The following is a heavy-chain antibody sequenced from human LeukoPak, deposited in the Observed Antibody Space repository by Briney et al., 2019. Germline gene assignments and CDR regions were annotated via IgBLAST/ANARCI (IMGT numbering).Heavy chain of an antibody. V-gene: IGHV3-30-3*01. CDR2: ISNNGSNT. CDR1: GFTFSSYA. D-gene: IGHD3-10*01. CDR3: ARDGYYGSVSYLYYFYY. J-gene: IGHJ4*02. Sequence: GGSLRLSCAASGFTFSSYAMHWVRQAPGKGLECVSAISNNGSNTYYADSVKGRFTISRDNSKNTLYLQMNSLRAEDTAVYYCARDGYYGSVSYLYYFYYCGEGALVSVSS.